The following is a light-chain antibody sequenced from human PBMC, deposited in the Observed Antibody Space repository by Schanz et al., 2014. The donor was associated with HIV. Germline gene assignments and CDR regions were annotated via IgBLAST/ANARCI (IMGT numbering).Light chain of an antibody. Sequence: QSALTQPRSVSGSPGQSVTISCTGTSSNVGNYKYVSWYQLHPDKAPKLMIYDVSQRPSGVPDRFSGSKSGNTASLTISGLQAEDEADYYCCSYAGSYTVFGGGTKLTVL. J-gene: IGLJ3*02. V-gene: IGLV2-11*01. CDR1: SSNVGNYKY. CDR3: CSYAGSYTV. CDR2: DVS.